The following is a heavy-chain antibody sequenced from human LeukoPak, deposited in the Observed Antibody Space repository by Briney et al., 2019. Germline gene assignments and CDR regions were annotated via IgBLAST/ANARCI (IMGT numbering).Heavy chain of an antibody. CDR3: ARDRPEGYSSSWYWDWFDP. D-gene: IGHD6-13*01. CDR2: ISSSSSYI. Sequence: GGSLRLSCAASGVTFSSYSMNWVRQAPGKGLEWVSAISSSSSYIYYADSVKGRFTISRDNAKNSLYLQMNSLRAEDTAVYYCARDRPEGYSSSWYWDWFDPWGQGTLVTVSS. J-gene: IGHJ5*02. V-gene: IGHV3-21*01. CDR1: GVTFSSYS.